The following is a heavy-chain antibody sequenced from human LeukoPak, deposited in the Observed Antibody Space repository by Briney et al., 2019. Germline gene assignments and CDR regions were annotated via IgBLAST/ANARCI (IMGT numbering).Heavy chain of an antibody. J-gene: IGHJ3*02. CDR3: AHSEDTALVHDAFDI. Sequence: SGPTLVKPTQTLTLTCTFSGFSLRTGGVAVDWIRQPPGKALEWLSLIYWDDDKRYSPSLKSRLSITKDTSKNQVVLTMTNMDPVDTATYYCAHSEDTALVHDAFDIWGQGTMVTVSS. D-gene: IGHD5-18*01. V-gene: IGHV2-5*02. CDR2: IYWDDDK. CDR1: GFSLRTGGVA.